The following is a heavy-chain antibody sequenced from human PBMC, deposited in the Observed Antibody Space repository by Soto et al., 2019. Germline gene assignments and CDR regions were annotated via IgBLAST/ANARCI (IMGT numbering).Heavy chain of an antibody. V-gene: IGHV1-3*01. D-gene: IGHD3-10*01. CDR3: ARNGEFPFSYYYYMDV. J-gene: IGHJ6*03. CDR1: GYTFTSYA. Sequence: GASVKVSCKASGYTFTSYAMHWVRQAPGQRLEWMGWINAGNGNTKYSQKFQGRVTITRDTSASTAYMELSSLRSEDTAVYYCARNGEFPFSYYYYMDVWGKGTTVTVSS. CDR2: INAGNGNT.